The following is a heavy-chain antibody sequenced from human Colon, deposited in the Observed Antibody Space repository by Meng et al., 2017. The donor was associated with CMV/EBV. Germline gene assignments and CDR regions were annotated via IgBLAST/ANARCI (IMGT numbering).Heavy chain of an antibody. D-gene: IGHD1-26*01. J-gene: IGHJ4*02. V-gene: IGHV1-69*10. CDR1: GDTFNNYA. CDR2: IVPIVSRT. Sequence: SVKVSCKASGDTFNNYAISWVRQAPGQGLEWVGGIVPIVSRTNYAQKFKGRVAITADKSTSTAYMELSSLRSEDTAVYFCATGGAAQSSTNRNHFDYWGQGTLVTVSS. CDR3: ATGGAAQSSTNRNHFDY.